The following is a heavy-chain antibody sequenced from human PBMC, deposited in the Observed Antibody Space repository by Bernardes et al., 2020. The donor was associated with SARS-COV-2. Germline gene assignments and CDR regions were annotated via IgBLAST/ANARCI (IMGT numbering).Heavy chain of an antibody. Sequence: ASVKVSCKASGYTFTSYNINWVRQATGQGLEWMGWMNPNTANTGYAQKFQGRVTMTRDTSIRTAYMELSSLRSEDTAVYYCARAGGAARSFDYWGQGTLVTVSS. V-gene: IGHV1-8*01. CDR1: GYTFTSYN. J-gene: IGHJ4*02. CDR3: ARAGGAARSFDY. D-gene: IGHD6-25*01. CDR2: MNPNTANT.